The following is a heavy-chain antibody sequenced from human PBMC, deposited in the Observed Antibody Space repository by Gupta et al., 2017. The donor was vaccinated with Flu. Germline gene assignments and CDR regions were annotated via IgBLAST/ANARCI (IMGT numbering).Heavy chain of an antibody. Sequence: EVQLLESGGGLLQPGGSLRLSCARSGFTVRSYAISRVRQAPGEGLEWVSSISGSGSTTDYADCVKGRFTISRDNSKNMLYLKMNNLRAEDTAVYYCAKGAASIFGVIILDFWGQGTLVTVSS. CDR1: GFTVRSYA. CDR3: AKGAASIFGVIILDF. CDR2: ISGSGSTT. D-gene: IGHD3-3*01. V-gene: IGHV3-23*01. J-gene: IGHJ4*02.